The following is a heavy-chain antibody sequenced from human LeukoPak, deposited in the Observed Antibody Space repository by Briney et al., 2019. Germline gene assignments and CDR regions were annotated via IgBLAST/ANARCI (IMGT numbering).Heavy chain of an antibody. J-gene: IGHJ4*02. CDR3: ARGARGYSYGSFDY. V-gene: IGHV3-66*01. CDR1: GFTVSSNY. Sequence: PGGSLGLSCAASGFTVSSNYMSWVRQAPGKGLEWVSVIYSGGSTYYADSVKGRFTISRDNSKNTLYLQMNSLRAEDTAVYYCARGARGYSYGSFDYWGQGTLVTVSS. CDR2: IYSGGST. D-gene: IGHD5-18*01.